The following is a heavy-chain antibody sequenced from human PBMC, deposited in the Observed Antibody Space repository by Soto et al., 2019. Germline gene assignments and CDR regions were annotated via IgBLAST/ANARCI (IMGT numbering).Heavy chain of an antibody. CDR2: ISGSGGST. V-gene: IGHV3-23*01. Sequence: GGSLRLSCAASGFTFSSYAMSWVRQAPGKGLEWVSTISGSGGSTYYADSVKGRFTISRDNSKNTLYLQMNSLRAEDTAVYYCAKGEYCSSTRCQGGAFDIWGQGTMVTVSS. CDR3: AKGEYCSSTRCQGGAFDI. J-gene: IGHJ3*02. CDR1: GFTFSSYA. D-gene: IGHD2-2*01.